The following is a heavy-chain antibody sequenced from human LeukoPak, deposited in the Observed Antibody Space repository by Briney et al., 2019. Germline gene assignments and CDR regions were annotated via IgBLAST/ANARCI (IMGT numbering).Heavy chain of an antibody. CDR2: IIGSGGST. CDR3: AKDSLYYYDSSGYYPDY. V-gene: IGHV3-23*01. J-gene: IGHJ4*02. CDR1: GFTFSSHA. D-gene: IGHD3-22*01. Sequence: AGSLTLSYAATGFTFSSHAMSWVRQAPGKGLESLYSIIGSGGSTYYADSVKGRFTISRDNSKNTLYLQMNSLRAEDTAVYYCAKDSLYYYDSSGYYPDYWGQGTLVTVSS.